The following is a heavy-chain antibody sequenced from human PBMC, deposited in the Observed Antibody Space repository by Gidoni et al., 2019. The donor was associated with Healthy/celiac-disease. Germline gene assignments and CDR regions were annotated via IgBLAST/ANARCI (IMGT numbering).Heavy chain of an antibody. V-gene: IGHV3-23*01. Sequence: VKGRFTISRDNSKNTLYLQMNSLRAEDTAVYYCAKDPLGTDYWGQGTLVTVSS. CDR3: AKDPLGTDY. J-gene: IGHJ4*02.